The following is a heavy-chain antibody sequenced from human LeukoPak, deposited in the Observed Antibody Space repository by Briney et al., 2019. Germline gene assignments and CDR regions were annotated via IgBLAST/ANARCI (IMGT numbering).Heavy chain of an antibody. CDR1: GGSIRSYY. D-gene: IGHD1-26*01. J-gene: IGHJ3*02. Sequence: PSETLSLTCTVSGGSIRSYYWSWIRQPPGKGLEWIAYIYYSGSTNYNPSLKSRVTISVDTSKNQFSLKLSSVTAADTAVYYCARAERRVGAFDIWGQGTMVTVSS. V-gene: IGHV4-59*01. CDR3: ARAERRVGAFDI. CDR2: IYYSGST.